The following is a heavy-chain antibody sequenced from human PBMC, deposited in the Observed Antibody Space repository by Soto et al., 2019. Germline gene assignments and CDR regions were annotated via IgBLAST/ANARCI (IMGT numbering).Heavy chain of an antibody. D-gene: IGHD3-16*01. J-gene: IGHJ5*02. CDR3: AKGYDYVSNWFDP. CDR1: VFTFSSYA. Sequence: WWSLRLSCSASVFTFSSYAMSWFRQAPGKGLEWVSAISGSGGSTYYADSVKGRFTISRDNSKNTLYLQMNSLRAEDTAVYYCAKGYDYVSNWFDPWGQGTLVTVSS. CDR2: ISGSGGST. V-gene: IGHV3-23*01.